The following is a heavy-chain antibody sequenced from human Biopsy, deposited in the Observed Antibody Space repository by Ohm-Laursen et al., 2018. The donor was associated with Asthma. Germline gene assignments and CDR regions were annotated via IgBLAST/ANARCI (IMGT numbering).Heavy chain of an antibody. CDR2: LIPVLGTP. Sequence: SSVKVSCKASGYTFTSYAINWVRQAPGHGLEWMGGLIPVLGTPDHAQMFEGRVTITADESTSTAYMELSSLSSEDTAVYYCARGYSGSDRIVYYYSGLEVWGQGTTVTVSS. J-gene: IGHJ6*02. CDR3: ARGYSGSDRIVYYYSGLEV. V-gene: IGHV1-69*01. D-gene: IGHD5-12*01. CDR1: GYTFTSYA.